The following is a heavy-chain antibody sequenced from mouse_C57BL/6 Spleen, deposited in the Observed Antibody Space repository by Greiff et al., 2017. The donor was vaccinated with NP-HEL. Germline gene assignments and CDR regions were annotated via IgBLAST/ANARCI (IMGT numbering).Heavy chain of an antibody. CDR3: ARGYDGYLYFDY. V-gene: IGHV1-82*01. Sequence: VQLQQSGPELVKPGASVKISCKASGYAFSSSWMNWVKQRPGKGLEWIGRIYPGDGDTNYNGKFKGKATLTADKSSSTAYMQLSSLTSEDSAVYFCARGYDGYLYFDYWGQGTTLTVSS. J-gene: IGHJ2*01. CDR2: IYPGDGDT. CDR1: GYAFSSSW. D-gene: IGHD2-3*01.